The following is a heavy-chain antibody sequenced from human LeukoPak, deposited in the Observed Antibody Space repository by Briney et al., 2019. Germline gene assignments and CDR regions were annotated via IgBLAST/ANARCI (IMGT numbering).Heavy chain of an antibody. J-gene: IGHJ4*02. CDR1: GFTFSSYA. CDR3: ARVSIEMATIGDFDY. D-gene: IGHD5-24*01. CDR2: ISYDGSNK. Sequence: GGSLRLSCAAPGFTFSSYAMHWVRQAPGKGLQWVAVISYDGSNKYYADSVKGRFTISRDNAKNSLYLQMNSLRAEDTAVYYCARVSIEMATIGDFDYWGQGTLVTVSS. V-gene: IGHV3-30*07.